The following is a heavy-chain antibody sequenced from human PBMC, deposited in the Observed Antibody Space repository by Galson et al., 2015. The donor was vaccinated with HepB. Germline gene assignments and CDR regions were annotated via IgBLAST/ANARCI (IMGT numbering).Heavy chain of an antibody. CDR1: GFTFSSYG. CDR3: ARGPWLNYCSSTSCHNAIFDY. Sequence: SLRLSCAASGFTFSSYGMHWVRQAPGKGLEWVAVIWYDGSNKYYADSVKGRFTISRDNSKNTLYLQMNSLRAEDTAVYYCARGPWLNYCSSTSCHNAIFDYWGQGTLVTVSS. D-gene: IGHD2-2*02. J-gene: IGHJ4*02. CDR2: IWYDGSNK. V-gene: IGHV3-33*08.